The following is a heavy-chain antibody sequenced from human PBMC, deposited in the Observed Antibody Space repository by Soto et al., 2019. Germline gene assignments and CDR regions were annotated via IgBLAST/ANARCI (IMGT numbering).Heavy chain of an antibody. CDR1: GFTFSSYS. V-gene: IGHV3-48*01. CDR2: ISSSSSTI. CDR3: ARATSYYDQPFDP. D-gene: IGHD3-3*01. Sequence: EVQLVESGGGLVQPGGSLRLSCAASGFTFSSYSMNWVRQAPGKGLEWVSYISSSSSTIYYADSVKGRFTISRDNAKNSLSLQMNSPRAEDTAVYYCARATSYYDQPFDPCGHGTLVTVSS. J-gene: IGHJ5*02.